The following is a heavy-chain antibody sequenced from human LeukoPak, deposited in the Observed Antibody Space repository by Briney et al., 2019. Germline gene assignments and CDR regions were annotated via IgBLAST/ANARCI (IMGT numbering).Heavy chain of an antibody. J-gene: IGHJ6*03. V-gene: IGHV1-46*01. CDR2: INPSGGST. Sequence: GASVKVSCKASGYTFTSYYIHWVRQAPGQGLEWMGLINPSGGSTNYAQKFQGRVTITRNTSISTAYMELSSLRSEDTAVYYCARETSQKGAHYMDVWGKGTTVTISS. CDR1: GYTFTSYY. CDR3: ARETSQKGAHYMDV. D-gene: IGHD3-16*01.